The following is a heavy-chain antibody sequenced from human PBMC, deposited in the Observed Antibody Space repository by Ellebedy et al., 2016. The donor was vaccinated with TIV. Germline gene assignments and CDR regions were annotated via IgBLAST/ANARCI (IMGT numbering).Heavy chain of an antibody. CDR1: GFTFNTYA. J-gene: IGHJ4*02. D-gene: IGHD6-13*01. CDR2: VSGGCGST. Sequence: GESLKISCAASGFTFNTYALTWVRQAPGKGLEWASSVSGGCGSTYYADSVEVRFTISRDNSKDLLSLHMSSLRAEDTAIYYCAKARPSSNWFLYFDSWGQGTLVTVSS. CDR3: AKARPSSNWFLYFDS. V-gene: IGHV3-23*01.